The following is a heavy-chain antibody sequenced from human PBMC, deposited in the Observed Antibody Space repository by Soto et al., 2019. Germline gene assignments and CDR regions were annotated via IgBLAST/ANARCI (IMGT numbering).Heavy chain of an antibody. J-gene: IGHJ5*02. CDR1: GYTFTNYG. CDR3: DTSYGSGAVYWFDP. V-gene: IGHV1-18*01. CDR2: ISAYNGNT. D-gene: IGHD3-10*01. Sequence: ASVKVSCKASGYTFTNYGISWVRQAPGQGLEWMGWISAYNGNTNYAQKLQGRVTMTTDTSTSTVYMELSSLRSEDTAVYYCDTSYGSGAVYWFDPWGQGTLVTVSP.